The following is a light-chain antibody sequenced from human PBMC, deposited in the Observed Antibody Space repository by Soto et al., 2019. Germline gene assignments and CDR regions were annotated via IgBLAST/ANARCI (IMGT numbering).Light chain of an antibody. J-gene: IGKJ5*01. CDR3: QQAYNGPIT. V-gene: IGKV1-12*01. CDR1: QDIGTW. Sequence: DIQVTQSPSSVSASVGDRVTITCRASQDIGTWLVWYQQKPRKAPELLIYGASSLQSGVPSRFSGSGSGTDFTLTISSLQPEDFASYYCQQAYNGPITFGQGTRLEIK. CDR2: GAS.